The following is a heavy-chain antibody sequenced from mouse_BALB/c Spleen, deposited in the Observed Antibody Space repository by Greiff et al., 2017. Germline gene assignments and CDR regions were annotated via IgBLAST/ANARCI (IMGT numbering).Heavy chain of an antibody. CDR1: GFTFSSFG. CDR2: ISSGSSTI. J-gene: IGHJ2*01. V-gene: IGHV5-17*02. CDR3: ARENYYDYGYYFDY. D-gene: IGHD2-4*01. Sequence: DVMLVESGGGLVQPGGSRKLSCAASGFTFSSFGMHWVRQAPEKGLEWVAYISSGSSTIYYADTVKGRFTISRDNPKNTLFLQMTSLRSEDTAMYYCARENYYDYGYYFDYWGQGTTLTVSS.